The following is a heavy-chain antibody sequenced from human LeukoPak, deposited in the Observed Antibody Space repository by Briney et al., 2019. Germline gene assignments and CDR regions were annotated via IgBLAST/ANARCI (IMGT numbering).Heavy chain of an antibody. CDR1: GFLFTGQF. D-gene: IGHD6-19*01. Sequence: ASVKVSCKVSGFLFTGQFIHWVRQAPGQGLEWMGWVNPKSGGTNSAPKFRGRVTMTVDTSITTIYMELRSLRSDDTAVYYCARVYSTGWYEDYWGQGTLVTVSS. V-gene: IGHV1-2*02. J-gene: IGHJ4*02. CDR3: ARVYSTGWYEDY. CDR2: VNPKSGGT.